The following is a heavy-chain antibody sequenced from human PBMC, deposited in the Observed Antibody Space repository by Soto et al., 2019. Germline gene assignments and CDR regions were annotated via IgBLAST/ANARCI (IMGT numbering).Heavy chain of an antibody. D-gene: IGHD5-12*01. Sequence: QLQLQESGPGLVKPSETLSLTCTVSGGSISSSSYYWGWIRQPPGKGLEWIGSIYYGGRTYYNRSLKSRDTISVDTSKNPFSLQLRSVTAADTAVYYLASTTPVRRWWLPPDAFDIWGQGTMVTVSS. CDR3: ASTTPVRRWWLPPDAFDI. CDR1: GGSISSSSYY. V-gene: IGHV4-39*01. CDR2: IYYGGRT. J-gene: IGHJ3*02.